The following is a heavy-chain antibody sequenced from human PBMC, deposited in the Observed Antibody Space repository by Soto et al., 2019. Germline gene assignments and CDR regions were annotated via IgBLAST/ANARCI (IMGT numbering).Heavy chain of an antibody. V-gene: IGHV1-46*03. J-gene: IGHJ6*04. CDR2: INPNGGST. CDR1: GYTFTSYY. Sequence: QVQLVQSGAEVKKPGASVKVSCKASGYTFTSYYIHWVRQAPGQGLEWMGIINPNGGSTNYAQKFQGRVTLTRDTSTSTVYMDLSCLRSEDTAVYYCGRGLFAGDVWGKGTSVTVSS. CDR3: GRGLFAGDV.